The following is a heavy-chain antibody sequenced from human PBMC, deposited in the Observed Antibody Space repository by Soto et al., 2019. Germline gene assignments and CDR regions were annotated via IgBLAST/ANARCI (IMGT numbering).Heavy chain of an antibody. Sequence: QVQLQQWGAGLLKPSETLSLTCAVYGGSFSGYYWSWIRQPPGKGLEWIGEINHSGSTNYNPSLKXRXTIXVDTSKNQFSLKLSSVTAADTAVYYCARGRLNLAVWGQGTLVTVSS. D-gene: IGHD2-15*01. CDR3: ARGRLNLAV. V-gene: IGHV4-34*01. CDR2: INHSGST. CDR1: GGSFSGYY. J-gene: IGHJ4*02.